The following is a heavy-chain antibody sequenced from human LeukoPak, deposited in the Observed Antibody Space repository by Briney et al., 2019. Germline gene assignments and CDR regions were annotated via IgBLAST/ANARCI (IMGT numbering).Heavy chain of an antibody. J-gene: IGHJ4*02. CDR1: GYTFTSYA. CDR2: INAGNGNT. D-gene: IGHD3-22*01. Sequence: AASVKVSCKASGYTFTSYAMHWVRQAPGQRLEWMGWINAGNGNTKYSQKFQGRVTITRDTSASTAYMELSSLRSEDTAVYYCARDYYDSSGYSYYFDYWGQGTLVTVSS. CDR3: ARDYYDSSGYSYYFDY. V-gene: IGHV1-3*01.